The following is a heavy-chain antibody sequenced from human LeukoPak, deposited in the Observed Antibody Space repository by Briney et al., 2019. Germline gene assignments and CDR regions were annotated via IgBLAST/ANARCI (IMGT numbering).Heavy chain of an antibody. D-gene: IGHD2-2*01. CDR2: IYYSGST. Sequence: SETLSLTCTVSRGSITSNYWSWIRQPPGKGLEWIGYIYYSGSTHYNPSLKSRVTISTDTSKNQFSLRLNSVTAADTAVYYCARWIPSSNSFDYWGQGTLVIVSS. J-gene: IGHJ4*02. V-gene: IGHV4-59*01. CDR1: RGSITSNY. CDR3: ARWIPSSNSFDY.